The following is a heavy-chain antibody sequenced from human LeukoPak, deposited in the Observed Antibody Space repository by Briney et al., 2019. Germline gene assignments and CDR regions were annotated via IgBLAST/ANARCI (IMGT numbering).Heavy chain of an antibody. CDR2: IYSDGFT. CDR3: ARDSGYGPPDH. J-gene: IGHJ4*02. CDR1: GFTVSSNY. V-gene: IGHV3-53*01. Sequence: GGSLRLSCAASGFTVSSNYMSWVRQAPGKGLECVSVIYSDGFTFYADSVKGRFTISRDNSKNTLYLRMNSLRAEDTAVYYCARDSGYGPPDHWGQGTLVTVSS. D-gene: IGHD5-18*01.